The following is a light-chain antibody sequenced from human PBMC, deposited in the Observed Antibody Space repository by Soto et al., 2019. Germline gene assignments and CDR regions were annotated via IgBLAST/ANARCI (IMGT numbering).Light chain of an antibody. J-gene: IGKJ1*01. V-gene: IGKV1-39*01. Sequence: DIQMTQSPSSLSASVGDRVTITCRASQSIGRYLNWYQQKPGKAPKFLIYSVSSLQSGVPSRFSGSRSGTAYSLTISSLQPEDFATYYCQQSFSTFSWTFGQGTKVEIK. CDR3: QQSFSTFSWT. CDR2: SVS. CDR1: QSIGRY.